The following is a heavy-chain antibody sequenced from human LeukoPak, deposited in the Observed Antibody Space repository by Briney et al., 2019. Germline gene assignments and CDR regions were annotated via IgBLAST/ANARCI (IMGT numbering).Heavy chain of an antibody. J-gene: IGHJ4*02. V-gene: IGHV4-59*01. CDR1: GGSINSYY. CDR2: IYYSGST. Sequence: SETLSLTCTVSGGSINSYYWSWIRQPPGKGLEWIGYIYYSGSTNYNPSLKSRVTISVDTSKNQFSLKLSSVTAADTAVYYCARVGSGGADYWGQGTLVTVSS. D-gene: IGHD2-21*01. CDR3: ARVGSGGADY.